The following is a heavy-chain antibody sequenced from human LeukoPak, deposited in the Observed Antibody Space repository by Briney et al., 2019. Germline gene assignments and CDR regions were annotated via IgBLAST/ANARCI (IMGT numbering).Heavy chain of an antibody. V-gene: IGHV3-11*01. CDR3: ARAAGWFDP. Sequence: TGGSLRLSCAASGFSFSDYYMTWIRQAPGKGLEWVSYISSSSNNIYYANSVRGRFTISRDNAKNSVYLQMNSLRAEDTAIYYCARAAGWFDPWGQGTLVTVSS. CDR2: ISSSSNNI. CDR1: GFSFSDYY. J-gene: IGHJ5*02.